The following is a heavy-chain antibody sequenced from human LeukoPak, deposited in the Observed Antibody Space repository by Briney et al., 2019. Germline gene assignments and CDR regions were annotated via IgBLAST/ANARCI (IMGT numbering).Heavy chain of an antibody. CDR1: GFTFRNYA. CDR2: ISGSGDNT. CDR3: AKSAVAGWVRDFDS. V-gene: IGHV3-23*01. D-gene: IGHD6-19*01. Sequence: PGGSLRLSCVASGFTFRNYAMTWGRQAPGKGLEWVSTISGSGDNTYYADSVQGRFTISRDKSKDTLFLQMNSLTAEDTAVYYCAKSAVAGWVRDFDSWGQGILVTVSS. J-gene: IGHJ4*02.